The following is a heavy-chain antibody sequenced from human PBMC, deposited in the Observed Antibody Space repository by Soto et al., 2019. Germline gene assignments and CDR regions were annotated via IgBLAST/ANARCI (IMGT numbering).Heavy chain of an antibody. V-gene: IGHV3-53*01. CDR2: LSGGGANT. J-gene: IGHJ4*02. D-gene: IGHD5-12*01. CDR1: AFTVSSNY. CDR3: ARWSGYADE. Sequence: LRLSCAASAFTVSSNYMSWVRQAAGKGPQWVSGLSGGGANTFYIDSVRGRFTISVDISRNTVFLQMDSLRVDDTAVYYCARWSGYADEWGRGTLVTVSS.